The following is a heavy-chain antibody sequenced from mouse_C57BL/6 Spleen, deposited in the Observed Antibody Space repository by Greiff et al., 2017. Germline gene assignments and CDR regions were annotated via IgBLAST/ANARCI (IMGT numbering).Heavy chain of an antibody. CDR3: ARGYDYDYAMDY. V-gene: IGHV1-72*01. CDR1: GYTFTSYW. J-gene: IGHJ4*01. Sequence: VQLQQPGAELVKPGASVKLSCKASGYTFTSYWLHWVKQRPGRGLEWIGRIDPYSGGTKYNEKFKSKATLTVDKPSSTAYVQLSSLTSEDSAGNYCARGYDYDYAMDYWGQRTSVTVSS. D-gene: IGHD2-4*01. CDR2: IDPYSGGT.